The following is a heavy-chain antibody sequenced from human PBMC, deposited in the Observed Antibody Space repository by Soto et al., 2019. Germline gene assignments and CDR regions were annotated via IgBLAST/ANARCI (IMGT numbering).Heavy chain of an antibody. Sequence: GGSLRLSCAASGVTFSGSAMHWVRQASGKGLEWVGRIRSKANSYATAYAASVKGRFTISRDDSKNTAYLQMNSLKTEDTAVYYCTRQLYYYDSSGYYPDFYYYGMDVWGQGTTVTVSS. CDR1: GVTFSGSA. J-gene: IGHJ6*02. CDR2: IRSKANSYAT. CDR3: TRQLYYYDSSGYYPDFYYYGMDV. D-gene: IGHD3-22*01. V-gene: IGHV3-73*01.